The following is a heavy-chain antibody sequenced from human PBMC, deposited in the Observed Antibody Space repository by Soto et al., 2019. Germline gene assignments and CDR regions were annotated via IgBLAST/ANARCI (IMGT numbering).Heavy chain of an antibody. CDR1: GYTFTSYA. Sequence: GASVKVSCKASGYTFTSYAMHCVRQAPGQRLEWMGWINAGNGNTKYSQKFQGRVTITRDTSASTAYMELSSLRSEDTAVYYCARGEDGYIVRGAFDIWGQGTMVTVSS. J-gene: IGHJ3*02. D-gene: IGHD5-12*01. CDR2: INAGNGNT. CDR3: ARGEDGYIVRGAFDI. V-gene: IGHV1-3*01.